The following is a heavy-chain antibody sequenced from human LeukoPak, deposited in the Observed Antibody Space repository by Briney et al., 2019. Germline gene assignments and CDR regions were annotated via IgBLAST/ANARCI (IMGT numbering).Heavy chain of an antibody. CDR2: VYYSRST. CDR3: AKGLLGIAVAGTTFRFDP. J-gene: IGHJ5*02. CDR1: CGSISSHY. D-gene: IGHD6-19*01. Sequence: PSERLSLTCPVSCGSISSHYFSWIRQPPGKELEWVAYVYYSRSTNYNPSLKRRVTTSLQTSKNKVYLKRSCVTSADTAVYYCAKGLLGIAVAGTTFRFDPWGQGTLVTVSS. V-gene: IGHV4-59*11.